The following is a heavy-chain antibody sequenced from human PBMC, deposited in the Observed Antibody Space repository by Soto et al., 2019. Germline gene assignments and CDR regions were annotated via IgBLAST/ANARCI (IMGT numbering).Heavy chain of an antibody. CDR3: ASDLVGASDSYGLDV. Sequence: GGSLRLSCAASGFTFSNYGMHWVRQAPGKGLEWVAIIWHDGNNKYYADSVRGRFIISRDNSKNRLYLQMNSLRAEDTAVYYCASDLVGASDSYGLDVWGQGTPVTVS. V-gene: IGHV3-33*01. CDR1: GFTFSNYG. CDR2: IWHDGNNK. J-gene: IGHJ6*02. D-gene: IGHD1-26*01.